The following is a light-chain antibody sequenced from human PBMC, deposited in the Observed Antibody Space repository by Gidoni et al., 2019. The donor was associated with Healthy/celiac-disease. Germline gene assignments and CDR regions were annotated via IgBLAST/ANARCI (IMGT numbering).Light chain of an antibody. CDR2: DAS. CDR1: QSVSSY. V-gene: IGKV3-11*01. Sequence: EIVLTQSPATLSLYPGERATLSCSASQSVSSYLAWYQQKPGQAPRLLIYDASNRATGIPARFSGSGSGTDFTLTISSLEPEDFAVYYCQQRSNWPPWTFGQGTKVEIK. J-gene: IGKJ1*01. CDR3: QQRSNWPPWT.